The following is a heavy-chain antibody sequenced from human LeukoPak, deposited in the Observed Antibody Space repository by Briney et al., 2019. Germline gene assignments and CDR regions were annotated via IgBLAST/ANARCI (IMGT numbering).Heavy chain of an antibody. CDR1: GFTFSSYS. V-gene: IGHV3-23*01. CDR2: ISGSGGST. Sequence: GGSLRLSCAASGFTFSSYSMNWVRQAPGKGLEWVSAISGSGGSTYYADSVKGRFTISRDNSKNTLYLQMNSLRAEDTAVYYCAKDPMAGDASYYFDYWGQGTLVTVSS. J-gene: IGHJ4*02. D-gene: IGHD6-19*01. CDR3: AKDPMAGDASYYFDY.